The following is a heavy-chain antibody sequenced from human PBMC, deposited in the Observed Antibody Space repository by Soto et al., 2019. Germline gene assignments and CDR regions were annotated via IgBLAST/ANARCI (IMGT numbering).Heavy chain of an antibody. CDR3: ARQSSGWYNWFDP. CDR2: IYYSGSI. CDR1: GGSISSSSYY. J-gene: IGHJ5*02. V-gene: IGHV4-39*01. D-gene: IGHD6-19*01. Sequence: SETLSLTCSVSGGSISSSSYYWGWIRQPPGKGLEWIGSIYYSGSIYYNTSLKSRDTISVDTSKNQFSLKLSSVTAAETAVYYCARQSSGWYNWFDPWGQGTLVTVS.